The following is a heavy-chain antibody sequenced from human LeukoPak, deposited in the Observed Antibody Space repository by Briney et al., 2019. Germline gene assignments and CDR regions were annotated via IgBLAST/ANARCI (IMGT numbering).Heavy chain of an antibody. CDR1: GFTFSSYA. V-gene: IGHV3-20*01. D-gene: IGHD5-12*01. CDR2: INWNGGST. Sequence: GGSLRLSCAASGFTFSSYAMSWVRQAPGKGLEWVSGINWNGGSTGYADSVKGRFTISRDNAKNSLYLQMNSLRAEDTALYHCARGGYDSYYMDVWGKGTTVTISS. CDR3: ARGGYDSYYMDV. J-gene: IGHJ6*03.